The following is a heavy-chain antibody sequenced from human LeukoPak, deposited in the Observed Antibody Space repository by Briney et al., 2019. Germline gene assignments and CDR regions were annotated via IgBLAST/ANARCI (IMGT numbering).Heavy chain of an antibody. CDR1: GYTFTSYD. D-gene: IGHD1-26*01. Sequence: ASVTVSFKASGYTFTSYDINWVRQATGQGLEWMGWMNPNSGNTGYAQKFQGRATITRNTSISTAYMELSSLRSEDTAVYYCARGRRSGSYDVDYWGQGTLVTVSS. CDR2: MNPNSGNT. J-gene: IGHJ4*02. CDR3: ARGRRSGSYDVDY. V-gene: IGHV1-8*03.